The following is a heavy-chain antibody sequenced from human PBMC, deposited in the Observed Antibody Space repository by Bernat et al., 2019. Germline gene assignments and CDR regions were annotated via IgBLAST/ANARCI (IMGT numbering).Heavy chain of an antibody. CDR1: GGSFSGYY. CDR2: INHSGST. Sequence: QVQLQQWGAGLLKPSETLSLTCAVYGGSFSGYYWSWIRQPPGKGLEWIGEINHSGSTNYNPSLKSRVTISVDTSKNQFSLKLSSVTAADTAVYYCASMVQGVIPVDYWGQGTLVTVSS. CDR3: ASMVQGVIPVDY. V-gene: IGHV4-34*01. J-gene: IGHJ4*02. D-gene: IGHD3-10*01.